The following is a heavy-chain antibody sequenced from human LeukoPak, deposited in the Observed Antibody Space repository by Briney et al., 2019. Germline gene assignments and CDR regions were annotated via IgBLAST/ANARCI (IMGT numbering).Heavy chain of an antibody. Sequence: GRSLRLSCTVSGFIFSSSGIHWVRQAPGKGLVWVAGIPYDGSEKYYAESVKGRFTISRDYSKTTVYLQMNSLEIEDTAVYYCAKDLLAVTAPKAYFDFWGQGTLVTVSS. V-gene: IGHV3-30*18. CDR3: AKDLLAVTAPKAYFDF. J-gene: IGHJ4*02. CDR1: GFIFSSSG. D-gene: IGHD2-21*02. CDR2: IPYDGSEK.